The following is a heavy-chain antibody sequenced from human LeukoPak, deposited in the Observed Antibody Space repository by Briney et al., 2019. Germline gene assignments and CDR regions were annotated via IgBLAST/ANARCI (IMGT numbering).Heavy chain of an antibody. D-gene: IGHD3-3*01. J-gene: IGHJ5*02. CDR1: GGSISSYY. Sequence: SETLSLTCTVSGGSISSYYWSWIRQPPGKGLEWIGYIYYSGSTNYNPSLKSRVTISVDTSKNQFSLKLSSVTAADTAVYYCARGADLSYYDFWSGYSFFWFDPWGQGTLVTVSS. CDR2: IYYSGST. CDR3: ARGADLSYYDFWSGYSFFWFDP. V-gene: IGHV4-59*01.